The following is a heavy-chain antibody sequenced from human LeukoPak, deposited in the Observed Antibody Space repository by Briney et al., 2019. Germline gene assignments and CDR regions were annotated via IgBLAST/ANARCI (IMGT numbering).Heavy chain of an antibody. CDR3: ARRGYRDDSYYYYGMDV. V-gene: IGHV4-34*01. D-gene: IGHD5-18*01. CDR1: GGSFSGYY. CDR2: INHSGST. J-gene: IGHJ6*02. Sequence: SETLSLTCAVYGGSFSGYYWSWIRQPPGKGLEWIGEINHSGSTNYNPSLKSRVTISVDTSKNQFSLKLSSVTAADTAVYYCARRGYRDDSYYYYGMDVWGQGTTVTVSS.